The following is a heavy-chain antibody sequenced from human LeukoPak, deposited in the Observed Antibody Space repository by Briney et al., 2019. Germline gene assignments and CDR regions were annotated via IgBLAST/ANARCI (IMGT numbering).Heavy chain of an antibody. CDR2: IYPADAET. J-gene: IGHJ4*02. D-gene: IGHD5-18*01. V-gene: IGHV5-51*01. Sequence: GESLKISCKGSGYSFTNYWIGWVRQMPGKGLEWMGIIYPADAETRYSPSFQGQVTISADKSTSTAYLQWSSLRASDTAIYYCARLLIAMTDYWGQGTLVTVSS. CDR1: GYSFTNYW. CDR3: ARLLIAMTDY.